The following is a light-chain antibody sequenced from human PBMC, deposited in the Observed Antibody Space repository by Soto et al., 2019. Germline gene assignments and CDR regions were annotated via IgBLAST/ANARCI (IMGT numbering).Light chain of an antibody. Sequence: QSALTQPASVSGSPGQSSTLSCTGTSSDVDTYIYISWYQQHPGKAPKLIIYDVTNRPPGVSNRFSGSKSGNTASLTISGLQTEDEAEYYSSSYTSSTLVFATGTKVTVL. CDR3: SSYTSSTLV. V-gene: IGLV2-14*03. CDR2: DVT. CDR1: SSDVDTYIY. J-gene: IGLJ1*01.